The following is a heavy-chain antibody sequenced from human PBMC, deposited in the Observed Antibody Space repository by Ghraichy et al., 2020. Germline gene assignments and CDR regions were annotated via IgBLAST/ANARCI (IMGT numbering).Heavy chain of an antibody. CDR3: ARDMQLSS. CDR2: IRASGANS. CDR1: GFTFSDSA. Sequence: LSLTCAASGFTFSDSAMSWVRQAPGKGLQWVSVIRASGANSYYAASVKGRFTISRDSSKNTLYLQMNSLRAEDTALYYCARDMQLSSWGQGILV. V-gene: IGHV3-23*01. D-gene: IGHD1-1*01. J-gene: IGHJ5*02.